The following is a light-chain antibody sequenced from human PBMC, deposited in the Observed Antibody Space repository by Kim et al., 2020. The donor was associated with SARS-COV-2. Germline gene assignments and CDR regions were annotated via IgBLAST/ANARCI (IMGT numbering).Light chain of an antibody. CDR2: DAS. J-gene: IGKJ2*01. CDR3: QQRGTWPSRT. Sequence: EILLTQSPATLSLSPGETATLSCRASQSVGTSLVWYQQKSGQPPRLLIYDASNRVIGIPDKFSGSGSGTDFTLTIAYLEPEDFAVYYCQQRGTWPSRTFGQGTKLEI. V-gene: IGKV3-11*01. CDR1: QSVGTS.